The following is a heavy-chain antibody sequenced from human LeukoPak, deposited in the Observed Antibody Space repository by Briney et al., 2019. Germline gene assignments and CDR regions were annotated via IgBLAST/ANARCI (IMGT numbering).Heavy chain of an antibody. D-gene: IGHD2-2*01. V-gene: IGHV3-9*03. Sequence: GGSLRLSCAASGFTFDDYAMHWVRQAPGKGLESVSGISWNSGSIGYADSVKGRFTISRDNAKNSLYLQMNSLRAEDMALYYCAKGSVGIVVGAFDIWGQGTMVTVSS. J-gene: IGHJ3*02. CDR1: GFTFDDYA. CDR3: AKGSVGIVVGAFDI. CDR2: ISWNSGSI.